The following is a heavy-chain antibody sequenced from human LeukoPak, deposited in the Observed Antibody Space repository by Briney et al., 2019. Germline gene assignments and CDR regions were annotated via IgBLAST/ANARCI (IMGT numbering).Heavy chain of an antibody. CDR3: AKDSVIIPAGWFDP. J-gene: IGHJ5*02. CDR2: ISGSGDST. V-gene: IGHV3-23*01. D-gene: IGHD2-2*01. Sequence: GGSLRLSCPASAFTFSTYAMSWVRQAPGKGLEWVSSISGSGDSTYYAVSVKGRFTVSRDNTKNILYLQMNSLKAEDTAVYYCAKDSVIIPAGWFDPWGQGTLVTVSS. CDR1: AFTFSTYA.